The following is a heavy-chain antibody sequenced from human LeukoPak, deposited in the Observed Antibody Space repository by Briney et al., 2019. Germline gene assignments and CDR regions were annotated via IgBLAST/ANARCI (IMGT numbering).Heavy chain of an antibody. CDR3: ARGSYYDSSGYYLGLSY. D-gene: IGHD3-22*01. J-gene: IGHJ4*02. V-gene: IGHV4-4*02. CDR1: GGSISSSNW. CDR2: IYHSGST. Sequence: SGTLSLTCAVSGGSISSSNWWSWVRQPPGKGLEWIGEIYHSGSTNYNPSLKSRVTISVDRSKNQFSLKLSSVTAADTAVYYCARGSYYDSSGYYLGLSYWGQGTLVTVSS.